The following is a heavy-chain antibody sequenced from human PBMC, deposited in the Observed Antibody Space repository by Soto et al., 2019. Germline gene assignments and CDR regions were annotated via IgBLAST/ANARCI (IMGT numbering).Heavy chain of an antibody. CDR2: ISGSGGST. CDR1: GFTFSSYA. Sequence: EVQLLESGGGLVQPGGSLRLSCAASGFTFSSYAMSWVRQAPGKGLEWVSAISGSGGSTYYADSVKGRFTISRHNSKNTLYMEMNSLRAEDTAVYYWARAHSGYAPLSWGQGNLVTVSS. CDR3: ARAHSGYAPLS. J-gene: IGHJ5*02. D-gene: IGHD5-12*01. V-gene: IGHV3-23*01.